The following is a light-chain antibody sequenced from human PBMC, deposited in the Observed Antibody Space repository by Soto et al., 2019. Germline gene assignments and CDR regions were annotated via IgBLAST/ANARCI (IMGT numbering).Light chain of an antibody. Sequence: DIQLTQSPAFLSTSVGDRVTITCRASQDISSHLAWYQQKPGKAPKLLIYAASTLQSGVPSGFGGSGSGTEFTLTITSLQPEDFATYYCQQVKTYPLTFGGGTKVEIK. CDR2: AAS. V-gene: IGKV1-9*01. CDR3: QQVKTYPLT. CDR1: QDISSH. J-gene: IGKJ4*01.